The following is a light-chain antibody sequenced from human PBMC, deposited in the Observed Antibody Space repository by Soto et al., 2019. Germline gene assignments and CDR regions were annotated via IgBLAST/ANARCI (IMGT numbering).Light chain of an antibody. J-gene: IGKJ1*01. Sequence: EIVMTQSPATLSVSPGERATLSCRASQSVSSKLAWYQQKPGQAPRLLMYGASTRATGIPARLSGSGSGTEFTLTISSLQSEDFATYYCQQYNSYWTFGQGTKVDIK. V-gene: IGKV3-15*01. CDR1: QSVSSK. CDR3: QQYNSYWT. CDR2: GAS.